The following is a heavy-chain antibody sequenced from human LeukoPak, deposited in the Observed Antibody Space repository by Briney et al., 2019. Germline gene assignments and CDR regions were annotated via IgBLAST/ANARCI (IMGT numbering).Heavy chain of an antibody. Sequence: ASVKVSCKASGYTFTGYYMHWVRQAPGQGLEWVGWINPNSGGTNYAQKFQGRVTMTRDTSISTAYMELSRLRSDDTAVYYCARDYYDSSGYSNAFDIWGQGTMVTVSS. CDR2: INPNSGGT. CDR1: GYTFTGYY. D-gene: IGHD3-22*01. CDR3: ARDYYDSSGYSNAFDI. J-gene: IGHJ3*02. V-gene: IGHV1-2*02.